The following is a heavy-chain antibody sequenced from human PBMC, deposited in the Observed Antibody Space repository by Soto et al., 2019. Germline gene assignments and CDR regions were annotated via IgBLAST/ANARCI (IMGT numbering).Heavy chain of an antibody. Sequence: QVQLVESGGGVVQPGRSLRLSCAASGFTFSSYGMHWVRQAPGKGLEWVAVISSDGSNKYYADSVKGRFTNSGDNSKNPQYMQLSSLKADDTSVDYWAKGQGDCSSAFDIWGQGTMVTVSS. J-gene: IGHJ3*02. CDR3: AKGQGDCSSAFDI. D-gene: IGHD3-10*02. CDR1: GFTFSSYG. CDR2: ISSDGSNK. V-gene: IGHV3-30*18.